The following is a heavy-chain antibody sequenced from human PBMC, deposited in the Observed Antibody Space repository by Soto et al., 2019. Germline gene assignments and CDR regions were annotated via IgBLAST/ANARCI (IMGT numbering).Heavy chain of an antibody. D-gene: IGHD3-9*01. CDR1: GGSFSGSY. CDR3: ARGYYYILAGYFISGVRSLCFGP. V-gene: IGHV4-34*01. J-gene: IGHJ5*02. CDR2: INHSGST. Sequence: SETLSLTCAVYGGSFSGSYWSRVRQPPRKGLEWIGEINHSGSTNYNPSLKSRVTISVDTSKNQCSRRLSSVTAADTAVYYCARGYYYILAGYFISGVRSLCFGPWGKGTLVT.